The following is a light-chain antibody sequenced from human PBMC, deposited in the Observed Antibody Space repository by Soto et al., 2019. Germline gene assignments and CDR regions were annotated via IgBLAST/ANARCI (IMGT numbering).Light chain of an antibody. CDR2: AAS. CDR1: QGISNY. J-gene: IGKJ1*01. CDR3: QKYDSAPWT. Sequence: DIEMTQSPSSLSAYVRDRVTITCRASQGISNYLAWYQQKPGKVPKLLIYAASTLQSGVPSRFSGSGSGTDFTLTISSLQPEDVATYYCQKYDSAPWTFGQGTKVEIK. V-gene: IGKV1-27*01.